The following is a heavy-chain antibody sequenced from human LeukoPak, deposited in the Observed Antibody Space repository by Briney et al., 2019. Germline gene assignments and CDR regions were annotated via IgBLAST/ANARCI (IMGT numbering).Heavy chain of an antibody. CDR2: ISDSGGRT. CDR3: AKRGVVIRVILVGFHKEAYYFDS. CDR1: GITLSNYG. J-gene: IGHJ4*02. V-gene: IGHV3-23*01. D-gene: IGHD3-22*01. Sequence: GGPLRLSCAVSGITLSNYGMTWVRQAPGKGLEWVAGISDSGGRTNYADSVKGRFTISRDNPKNTLYLQMNSLRAEDTAVYFCAKRGVVIRVILVGFHKEAYYFDSWGQGVLVTVSS.